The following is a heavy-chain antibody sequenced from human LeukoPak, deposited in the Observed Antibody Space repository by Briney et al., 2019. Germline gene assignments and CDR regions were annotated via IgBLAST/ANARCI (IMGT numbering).Heavy chain of an antibody. J-gene: IGHJ5*02. Sequence: ASVKVSCKASGYTFTGYYMHWVRQAPGQGLEWMGWINPNSGGTNYAQKFQGRVTMTRDTSISTAYMELSRLRSDDAAVYYCARETGSSGYDIHNWFDPWGQGTLVTVSS. CDR1: GYTFTGYY. D-gene: IGHD5-12*01. CDR3: ARETGSSGYDIHNWFDP. V-gene: IGHV1-2*02. CDR2: INPNSGGT.